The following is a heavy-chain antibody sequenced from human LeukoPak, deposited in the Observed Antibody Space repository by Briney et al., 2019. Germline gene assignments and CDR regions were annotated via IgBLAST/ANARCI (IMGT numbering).Heavy chain of an antibody. Sequence: SQTLSLTCAISGDSVSSNSATWNWIRQSPSRGLEWLGRTYYRSTWNNDYATSVKSRITITPDTSKNLFSLQLNSVTPEDTAVHYCARISAAAADSWGQGTLVTVSS. J-gene: IGHJ4*02. CDR2: TYYRSTWNN. V-gene: IGHV6-1*01. D-gene: IGHD6-13*01. CDR1: GDSVSSNSAT. CDR3: ARISAAAADS.